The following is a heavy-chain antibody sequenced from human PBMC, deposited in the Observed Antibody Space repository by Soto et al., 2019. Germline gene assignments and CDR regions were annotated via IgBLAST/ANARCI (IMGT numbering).Heavy chain of an antibody. CDR3: GAQYYGAKGYYFET. V-gene: IGHV4-39*01. D-gene: IGHD4-17*01. Sequence: LQLQESGPSIVKPSETLSLTCTVSSGSISSSSSYWGWIRQPPGKGLEWIGNIYYRGNTYYNPSLKSRVTISIDSSKTQFSLKLNSVTTADTAVYYCGAQYYGAKGYYFETWGQGTLVTVSS. J-gene: IGHJ4*02. CDR1: SGSISSSSSY. CDR2: IYYRGNT.